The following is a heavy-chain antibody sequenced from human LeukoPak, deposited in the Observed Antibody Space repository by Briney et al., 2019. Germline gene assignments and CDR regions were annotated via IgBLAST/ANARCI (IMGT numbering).Heavy chain of an antibody. CDR1: GFSLSTSGVG. Sequence: SGPTLVKPTQTLTLTCTFSGFSLSTSGVGVGWIRQPPGKALEWLALIYWNDDKRYSPSLKSRLTITKDTSKNQVVLTMTNMDPVDTATYYCAHSWTNERGTHVDIVATIPLDAFDIWGQGTMVTVSS. CDR2: IYWNDDK. CDR3: AHSWTNERGTHVDIVATIPLDAFDI. D-gene: IGHD5-12*01. J-gene: IGHJ3*02. V-gene: IGHV2-5*01.